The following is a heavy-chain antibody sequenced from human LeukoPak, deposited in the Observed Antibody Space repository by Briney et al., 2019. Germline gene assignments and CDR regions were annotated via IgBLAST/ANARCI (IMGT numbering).Heavy chain of an antibody. CDR3: ARDLRNYYGSGSYLIDY. CDR1: GYTFTNYG. V-gene: IGHV1-18*01. CDR2: ISVYNGNT. D-gene: IGHD3-10*01. Sequence: GASVKVSCKASGYTFTNYGIIWVRQAPGQGLEWMGWISVYNGNTKYAQKLQGRVTMTTDTSTSTAHMELRSLRSDDTAVYYCARDLRNYYGSGSYLIDYWGQGTLVTVSS. J-gene: IGHJ4*02.